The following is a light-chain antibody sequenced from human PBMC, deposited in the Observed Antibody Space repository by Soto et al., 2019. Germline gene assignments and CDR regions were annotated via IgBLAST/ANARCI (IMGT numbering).Light chain of an antibody. CDR2: GAS. CDR3: QQYSNRYT. V-gene: IGKV3D-15*01. J-gene: IGKJ2*01. CDR1: QSVGSS. Sequence: EIVMTQSPATLSVSPGERATLSCRASQSVGSSLAWYQHKPGQAPRLLIYGASIRATGIPGRFSGSGSGTEFTLTISSLQSEYFAAYYCQQYSNRYTFGQGTKLEIK.